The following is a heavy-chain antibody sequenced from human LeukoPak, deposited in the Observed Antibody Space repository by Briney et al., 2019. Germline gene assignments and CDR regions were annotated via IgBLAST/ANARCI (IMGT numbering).Heavy chain of an antibody. CDR2: IYYSGST. CDR3: ARGTYDILTGYQPASDY. Sequence: PSETLSLTCTVSGGSISSGDYYWSWIRQPPGKGLEWIGYIYYSGSTYYNPSLKSRVTISVDTSKNQFSLKLSSVTAADTAVYYCARGTYDILTGYQPASDYWGRGTLVTVSS. J-gene: IGHJ4*02. V-gene: IGHV4-30-4*01. CDR1: GGSISSGDYY. D-gene: IGHD3-9*01.